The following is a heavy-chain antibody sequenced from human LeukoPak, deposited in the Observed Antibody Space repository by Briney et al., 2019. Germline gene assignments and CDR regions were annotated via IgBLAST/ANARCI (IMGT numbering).Heavy chain of an antibody. D-gene: IGHD3-16*02. Sequence: PSETLSLTCTVSGGSMNTYYWNWIRQPPGNGLEWIGCILDSGTTYYSPSLKSRVTISVDMSKNQFSLKLYSVTAADTAVYYCAKFSGRHRPFDSWGQGTLVTVSS. CDR3: AKFSGRHRPFDS. CDR2: ILDSGTT. CDR1: GGSMNTYY. V-gene: IGHV4-59*01. J-gene: IGHJ4*02.